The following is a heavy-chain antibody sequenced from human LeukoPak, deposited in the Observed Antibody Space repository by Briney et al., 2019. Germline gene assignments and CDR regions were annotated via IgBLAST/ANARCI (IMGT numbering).Heavy chain of an antibody. V-gene: IGHV3-33*05. Sequence: PAGSLRLSCAASGFTFSSYGMHWVRQAPGKGLEWVAIIKFDGSDQYYADAVKGRFTISRDNSKNTLYLQMDSLRAEDTAVYYCARDVGQFDFWGQGTLVTVSS. D-gene: IGHD2-15*01. CDR1: GFTFSSYG. CDR2: IKFDGSDQ. CDR3: ARDVGQFDF. J-gene: IGHJ4*02.